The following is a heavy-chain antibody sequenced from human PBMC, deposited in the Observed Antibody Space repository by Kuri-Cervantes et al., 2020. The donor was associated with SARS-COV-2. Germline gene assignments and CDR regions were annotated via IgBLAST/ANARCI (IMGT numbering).Heavy chain of an antibody. V-gene: IGHV3-73*01. CDR1: GFSISGSS. CDR3: AKDRAPRSSDYFDY. J-gene: IGHJ4*02. D-gene: IGHD6-25*01. CDR2: IRSSKYNYAT. Sequence: GGSLRLSCAASGFSISGSSMHWVRQASGKGLEWIGRIRSSKYNYATMYGPSVTGRFTISRDDSKSMAYLQMSSLRAEDTAVYYCAKDRAPRSSDYFDYWGQGTLVTVSS.